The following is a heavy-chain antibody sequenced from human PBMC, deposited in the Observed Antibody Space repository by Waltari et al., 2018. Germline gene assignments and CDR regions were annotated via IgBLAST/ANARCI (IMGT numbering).Heavy chain of an antibody. CDR2: IFPGDSDT. J-gene: IGHJ3*01. Sequence: EVQLVQSGAEVRKPGESLKISCMGSGYRFASSWIGWGRQMPGKGLEWMGIIFPGDSDTRYSPSFQGHVTISADTSNSTAYLQLTNLKASDTAMYYCARHPLVWVASTQNAFDVWGQGTMVTVSS. V-gene: IGHV5-51*03. D-gene: IGHD3-16*01. CDR1: GYRFASSW. CDR3: ARHPLVWVASTQNAFDV.